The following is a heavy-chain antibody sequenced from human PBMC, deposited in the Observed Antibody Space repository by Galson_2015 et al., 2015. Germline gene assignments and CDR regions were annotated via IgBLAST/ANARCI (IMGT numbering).Heavy chain of an antibody. CDR2: ISSSSATI. D-gene: IGHD1-26*01. Sequence: SLRLSCAASGFTFSSYTTSWVRQAPGKGLEWVSYISSSSATIYYADSVKGRFTISRDNAKNSLYLQMNSLRDEDTAVYYCARDPWRGSYKVFYFDYWGQGTLVTVSS. CDR3: ARDPWRGSYKVFYFDY. J-gene: IGHJ4*02. V-gene: IGHV3-48*02. CDR1: GFTFSSYT.